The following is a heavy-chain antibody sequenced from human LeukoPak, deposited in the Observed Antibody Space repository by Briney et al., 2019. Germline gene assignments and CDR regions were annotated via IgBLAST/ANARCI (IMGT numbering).Heavy chain of an antibody. J-gene: IGHJ5*02. V-gene: IGHV3-74*01. CDR3: ARSGHFDWLPNVNWFDP. CDR2: INSDGSST. Sequence: GGSLRLSCAASGFTFSSYWMHWVRQAPGKGLVWVSRINSDGSSTSYADSVKGRFAISRDNAKNTLYLQMNSLRAEDTAVYYCARSGHFDWLPNVNWFDPWGQGTLVTVSS. D-gene: IGHD3-9*01. CDR1: GFTFSSYW.